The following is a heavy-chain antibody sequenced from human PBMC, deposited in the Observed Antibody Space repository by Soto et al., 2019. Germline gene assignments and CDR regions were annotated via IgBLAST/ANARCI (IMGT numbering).Heavy chain of an antibody. CDR3: ARLALGYSSSHQQLPPSHNYLDY. D-gene: IGHD6-13*01. CDR1: GFTFSSYA. Sequence: PGGSLRLSCAASGFTFSSYAMHWVRQAPGKGLEWVAVISYDGSNKYYADSVKGRFTISRDNSKNTLYLQMNSLRAEDTAVYYCARLALGYSSSHQQLPPSHNYLDYWGQGTLVTVSS. J-gene: IGHJ4*02. V-gene: IGHV3-30-3*01. CDR2: ISYDGSNK.